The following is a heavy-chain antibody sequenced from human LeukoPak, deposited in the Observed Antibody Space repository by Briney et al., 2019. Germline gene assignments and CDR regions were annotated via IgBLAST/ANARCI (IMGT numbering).Heavy chain of an antibody. J-gene: IGHJ4*02. D-gene: IGHD1-26*01. CDR1: DASISSYS. Sequence: SETLSLTCTVSDASISSYSWSWIRQPPGKGLEWIGYIYNIGSSNYNPSLKSRVTISADTSKNQFSLKLNSVTAADTAVYYCARHSPSKVGFDYWVQGTLVAVSS. CDR3: ARHSPSKVGFDY. V-gene: IGHV4-59*08. CDR2: IYNIGSS.